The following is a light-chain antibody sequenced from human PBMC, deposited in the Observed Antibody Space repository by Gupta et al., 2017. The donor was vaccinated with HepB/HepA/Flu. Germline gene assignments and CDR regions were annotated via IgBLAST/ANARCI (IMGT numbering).Light chain of an antibody. CDR1: QGIATS. V-gene: IGKV6D-21*02. Sequence: EVVLTQSPDFQSVIPKEKVTITCRASQGIATSLHWYQQRPGQAPKLLIRDASQSISGVPSRFSGSGAGIDFTLTISSLEAEDAAVYYCHQSSSLPHTFGGGTKLEI. CDR3: HQSSSLPHT. J-gene: IGKJ4*01. CDR2: DAS.